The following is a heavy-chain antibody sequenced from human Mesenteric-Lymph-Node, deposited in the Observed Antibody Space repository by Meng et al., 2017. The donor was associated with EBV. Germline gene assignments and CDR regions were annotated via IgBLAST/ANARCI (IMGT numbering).Heavy chain of an antibody. J-gene: IGHJ4*02. V-gene: IGHV7-4-1*02. CDR1: GYSFSNYG. CDR2: IDTNTGNP. D-gene: IGHD2-2*02. Sequence: QVQLVQSGSELKKPGASVKVSCKASGYSFSNYGMNWVRQAPGQGLEWMGWIDTNTGNPTYAQGFTGRFDFSLDTSVSTAYLQISGLKAEDTAVYYCARWGDSLYYFDYWGQGTLVTVSS. CDR3: ARWGDSLYYFDY.